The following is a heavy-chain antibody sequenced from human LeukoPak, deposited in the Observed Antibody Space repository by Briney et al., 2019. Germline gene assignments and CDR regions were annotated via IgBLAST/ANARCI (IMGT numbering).Heavy chain of an antibody. J-gene: IGHJ4*02. CDR1: GGSISSGGYY. CDR3: ARGGSSWYIDY. Sequence: SQTLSLTCTVSGGSISSGGYYWSCIRQHPGKGLEWIGYIYYSGSTYYNPSLKSRVTISVDTSKNQFSLKLTSVTAADTAVYYCARGGSSWYIDYWGQGTLVTVSS. V-gene: IGHV4-31*03. CDR2: IYYSGST. D-gene: IGHD6-13*01.